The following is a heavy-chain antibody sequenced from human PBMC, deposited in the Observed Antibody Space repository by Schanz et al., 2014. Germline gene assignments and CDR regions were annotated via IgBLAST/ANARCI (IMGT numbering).Heavy chain of an antibody. V-gene: IGHV1-69*02. Sequence: QVHLVQSGAEVKKPGSSVKVSCKASGGTFSSDTFSWVRQAPGQGLEWVGRFIPILDVGNYAQQFQGRVTFTADKSTSTVYMELSSLRSEDTAVYYCAGTYCSSTSCYTGYYYMDVWGKGTTVTVSS. D-gene: IGHD2-2*02. CDR3: AGTYCSSTSCYTGYYYMDV. CDR2: FIPILDVG. CDR1: GGTFSSDT. J-gene: IGHJ6*03.